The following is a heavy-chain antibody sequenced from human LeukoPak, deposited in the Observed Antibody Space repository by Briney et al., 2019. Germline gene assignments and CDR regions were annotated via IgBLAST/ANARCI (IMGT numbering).Heavy chain of an antibody. CDR1: GGSFSGYY. J-gene: IGHJ5*02. CDR3: ARGRSGS. CDR2: INHSGST. V-gene: IGHV4-34*01. Sequence: PSETLSLTCAVYGGSFSGYYWSWIRQPPGKGLEWIGEINHSGSTNYNPSLKSRVTISVDTSKNQFSLKLSSVTAADTAVYYCARGRSGSLGQGTLVTVSS. D-gene: IGHD3-22*01.